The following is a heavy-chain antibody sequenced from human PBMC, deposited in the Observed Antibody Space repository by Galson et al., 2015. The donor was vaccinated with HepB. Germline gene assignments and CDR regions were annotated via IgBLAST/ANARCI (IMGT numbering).Heavy chain of an antibody. CDR1: GFTFSSDA. CDR3: AKGGITMVRGVIPLYKVPFDY. V-gene: IGHV3-23*01. Sequence: SLRLSCAASGFTFSSDAMSWVRHTPGRGLEWVSTISGSDGDTYYADYVKGRFTISRDTSKNTLYLQMNSLRSEDTALYFCAKGGITMVRGVIPLYKVPFDYLGQGALVTVSS. CDR2: ISGSDGDT. D-gene: IGHD3-10*01. J-gene: IGHJ4*02.